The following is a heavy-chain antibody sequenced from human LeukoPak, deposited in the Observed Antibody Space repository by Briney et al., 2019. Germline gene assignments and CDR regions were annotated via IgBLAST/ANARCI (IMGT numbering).Heavy chain of an antibody. Sequence: GGSLRLSCAASGFTVSRNYMSWVRQAPGKGLEWVSVIYSGGSTYYADSVKGRFTISRDNSKNTLYLQMNSLRAEDTAVYYCARDYIVVVVAATRRTYYYYGMDVWGQGTTVTVSS. J-gene: IGHJ6*02. CDR1: GFTVSRNY. V-gene: IGHV3-66*02. CDR3: ARDYIVVVVAATRRTYYYYGMDV. CDR2: IYSGGST. D-gene: IGHD2-15*01.